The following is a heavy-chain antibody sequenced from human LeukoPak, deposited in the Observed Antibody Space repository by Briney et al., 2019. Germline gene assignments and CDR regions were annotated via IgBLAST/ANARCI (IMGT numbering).Heavy chain of an antibody. CDR2: VSYTGST. Sequence: PSETLSLTCTLSGGSISSYSWNCIRQPPGKGLEWIGYVSYTGSTSYNASLKSRVTMSVGTSKNLFSLKLSSVTAADTAVYYYTREFDVVAAYFFVYWGQGTLVTVSS. V-gene: IGHV4-59*01. CDR3: TREFDVVAAYFFVY. J-gene: IGHJ4*02. D-gene: IGHD2-21*01. CDR1: GGSISSYS.